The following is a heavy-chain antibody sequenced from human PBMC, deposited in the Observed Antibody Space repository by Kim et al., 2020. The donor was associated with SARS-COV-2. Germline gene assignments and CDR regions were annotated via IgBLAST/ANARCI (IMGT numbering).Heavy chain of an antibody. CDR1: GGSFSGYY. V-gene: IGHV4-34*01. D-gene: IGHD3-16*02. CDR3: ARGGSNYDYVWGSYRRPYYFDY. CDR2: INHSGST. J-gene: IGHJ4*02. Sequence: SETLSLTCAVYGGSFSGYYWSWIRQPPGKGLEWIGEINHSGSTNYNPSLKSRVTISVDTSKNQFSLKLSSVTAADTAVYYCARGGSNYDYVWGSYRRPYYFDYWGQGTLVTVSS.